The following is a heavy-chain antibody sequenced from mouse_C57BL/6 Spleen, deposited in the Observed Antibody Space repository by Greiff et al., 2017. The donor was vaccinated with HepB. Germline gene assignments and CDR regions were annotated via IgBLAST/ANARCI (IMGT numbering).Heavy chain of an antibody. Sequence: EVQLVESGGDLVKPGGSLKLSCAASGFTFSSYGMSWVRQTPDKRLEWVATISSGGSYTYYPDSVKGRFTISRDNAKNTLYLQMSSLKSEDTAMYYCARHPTVVATRYFDVWGTGTTVTVSS. CDR3: ARHPTVVATRYFDV. CDR2: ISSGGSYT. CDR1: GFTFSSYG. D-gene: IGHD1-1*01. V-gene: IGHV5-6*01. J-gene: IGHJ1*03.